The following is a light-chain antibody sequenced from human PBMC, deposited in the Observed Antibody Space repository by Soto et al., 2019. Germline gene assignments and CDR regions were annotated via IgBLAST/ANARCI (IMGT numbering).Light chain of an antibody. CDR1: QSVSSN. Sequence: EIVMTQSPATLSVSPGERATFSCRASQSVSSNLAWYQQKPGQAPRLLIYDASARATGVPARFSGGGSRTEFTLTISSLQSEDFAVYYCQHYNNWSAFGPGTRLEIK. CDR2: DAS. J-gene: IGKJ5*01. V-gene: IGKV3-15*01. CDR3: QHYNNWSA.